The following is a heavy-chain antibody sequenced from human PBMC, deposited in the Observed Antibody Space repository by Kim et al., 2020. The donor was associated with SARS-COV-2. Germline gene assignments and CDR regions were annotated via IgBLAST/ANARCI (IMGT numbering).Heavy chain of an antibody. CDR2: IYYSGST. CDR1: GGSISNYY. J-gene: IGHJ6*02. V-gene: IGHV4-59*13. D-gene: IGHD3-3*01. Sequence: SETLSLTCTVSGGSISNYYWSWIRQPPGKGLEWIGYIYYSGSTNYNPSLKSRVTISVDTSKNQFSLKLTSVTAADTAVYYCARGLLGDVDITIFGVALSQSYGMDVWGQGTTVTVSS. CDR3: ARGLLGDVDITIFGVALSQSYGMDV.